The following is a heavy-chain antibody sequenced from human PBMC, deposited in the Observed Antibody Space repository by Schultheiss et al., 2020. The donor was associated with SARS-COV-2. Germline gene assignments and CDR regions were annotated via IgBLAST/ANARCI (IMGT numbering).Heavy chain of an antibody. Sequence: SETLSLTCTVSGGSISSGDYYWSWIRQPPGKGLEWIGHIYYSGSTYYNPSLKSRVTISVDTSKNQFSLKLSSVTAADTAVHYCARGGADYYGTFADYWGQGTLVTVSS. CDR3: ARGGADYYGTFADY. J-gene: IGHJ4*02. CDR1: GGSISSGDYY. D-gene: IGHD3-10*01. V-gene: IGHV4-30-4*02. CDR2: IYYSGST.